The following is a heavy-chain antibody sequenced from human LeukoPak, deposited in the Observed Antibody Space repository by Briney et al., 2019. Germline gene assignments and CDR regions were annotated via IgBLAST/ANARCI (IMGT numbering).Heavy chain of an antibody. J-gene: IGHJ6*03. CDR2: INWNGVRT. CDR3: ARENWGQWLGNYYYYMDV. CDR1: GFTFTDYG. Sequence: GGSLRLSCATSGFTFTDYGMSWVRQAPGKGLEWVSYINWNGVRTDYADSVKGRFTISRDNAKNSLYLQMNSLRAEDTAVYYCARENWGQWLGNYYYYMDVWGKGTTVTISS. D-gene: IGHD6-19*01. V-gene: IGHV3-20*04.